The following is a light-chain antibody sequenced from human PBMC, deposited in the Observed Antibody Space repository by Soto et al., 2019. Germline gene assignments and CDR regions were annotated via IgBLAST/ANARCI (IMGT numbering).Light chain of an antibody. CDR2: KAS. Sequence: DIQMTQSPSTLSASVGDRVTITCRANQNINIWLAWYQQKPGKAPKLLIYKASSLEGGVPSRFSGSGSGTEFTLTISSLQPDDLATYYCQQYKAYSYTFGQGTKVEIK. J-gene: IGKJ2*01. CDR3: QQYKAYSYT. V-gene: IGKV1-5*03. CDR1: QNINIW.